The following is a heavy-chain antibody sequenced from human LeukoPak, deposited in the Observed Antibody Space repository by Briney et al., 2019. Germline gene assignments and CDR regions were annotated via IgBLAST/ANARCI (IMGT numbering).Heavy chain of an antibody. Sequence: ASVKVSCKASGYTFTGHYMHWVRQAPGQGLEWMGRINPNSGGTNYAQKFQGRVTMTRDTSISTAYMELSRLRSDDTAVYYCARGVPIAVAGGWGHPGNYWGQGTLVTVSS. V-gene: IGHV1-2*06. CDR2: INPNSGGT. J-gene: IGHJ4*02. CDR1: GYTFTGHY. D-gene: IGHD6-19*01. CDR3: ARGVPIAVAGGWGHPGNY.